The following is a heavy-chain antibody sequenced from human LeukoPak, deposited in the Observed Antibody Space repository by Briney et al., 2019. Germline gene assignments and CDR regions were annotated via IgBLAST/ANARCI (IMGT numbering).Heavy chain of an antibody. Sequence: LGGSLRLSCAASGFTFSSYSMNWVRQAPGKGLEWVSSITRGSIYTFYADSVKGRFTISRDNAKNSLSLQMNSLRAEGTAVYYCARDPYNGSYGDDYYYYMDVWGKGTTVTISS. CDR1: GFTFSSYS. CDR3: ARDPYNGSYGDDYYYYMDV. CDR2: ITRGSIYT. J-gene: IGHJ6*03. V-gene: IGHV3-21*01. D-gene: IGHD1-26*01.